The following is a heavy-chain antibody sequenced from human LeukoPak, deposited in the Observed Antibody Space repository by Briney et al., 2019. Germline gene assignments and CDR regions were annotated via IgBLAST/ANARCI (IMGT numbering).Heavy chain of an antibody. CDR1: GDIVSSNSAA. CDR3: ARDGPHDYGDYGGFDY. CDR2: TYYRSKWYN. Sequence: SQTLSLTCAISGDIVSSNSAAWNWIRQSPSRGLEWLGRTYYRSKWYNDYAVSVKSRITINPDTSKNQFSLQLNSVTPEDTAVYYCARDGPHDYGDYGGFDYWGQGTLVTVSS. V-gene: IGHV6-1*01. D-gene: IGHD4-17*01. J-gene: IGHJ4*02.